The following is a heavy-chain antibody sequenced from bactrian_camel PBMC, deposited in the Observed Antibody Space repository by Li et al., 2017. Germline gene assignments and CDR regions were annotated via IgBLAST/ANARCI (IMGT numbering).Heavy chain of an antibody. Sequence: HVQLVESGGGSVQAGGSLRLSCKVSGHSRGSNCVGWYRLPPGRAPAEREGIAAIRRSGGETWYACSVKGRFSISKGNAGSTLYQQMNDLRPEDTAMYFCAAGPINTRDCVAGGTAEFGYWGQGTQVTVS. CDR1: GHSRGSNC. J-gene: IGHJ6*01. CDR3: AAGPINTRDCVAGGTAEFGY. CDR2: IRRSGGET. V-gene: IGHV3S55*01. D-gene: IGHD1*01.